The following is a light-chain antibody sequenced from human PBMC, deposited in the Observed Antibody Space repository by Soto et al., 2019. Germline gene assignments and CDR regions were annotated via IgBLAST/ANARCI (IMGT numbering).Light chain of an antibody. J-gene: IGKJ4*01. CDR2: AAS. CDR1: QSITSY. CDR3: QQSYSTLALT. Sequence: DIQMTQSPSSLSASVGDRVTITCRASQSITSYLNWYQQKPGKAPKLLIYAASSLQSGVPSRFSGSGSGTDFTLTISSLQPEYFPTYYCQQSYSTLALTFSGATKVEIK. V-gene: IGKV1-39*01.